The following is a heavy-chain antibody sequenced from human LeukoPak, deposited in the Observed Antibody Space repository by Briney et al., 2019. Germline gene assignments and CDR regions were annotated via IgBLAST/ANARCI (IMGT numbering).Heavy chain of an antibody. D-gene: IGHD6-19*01. Sequence: SQTLSLTCAVYGGSFRGYYWSWIRQPPGKGLEWIGEINHSRSTNYTPSLKSRVTISVETSKNQFSLKLSSVTAADTAVYYCARGLIAVAGTPTSYYYYYYMDVWGKGTTVTVSS. CDR1: GGSFRGYY. J-gene: IGHJ6*03. CDR3: ARGLIAVAGTPTSYYYYYYMDV. CDR2: INHSRST. V-gene: IGHV4-34*01.